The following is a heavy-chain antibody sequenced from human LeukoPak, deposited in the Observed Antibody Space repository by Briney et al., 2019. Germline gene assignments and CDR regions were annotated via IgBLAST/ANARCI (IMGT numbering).Heavy chain of an antibody. CDR1: GFTVSSNY. Sequence: GGSLRLSCAASGFTVSSNYMSWVRQAPGKGLEWVSVIYSGGSTYYADSVKGRLTISRDNSKNTLYLQMNSLRAEDTAVYYCAREGGAVAGSFDYWGQGTLVTVSS. J-gene: IGHJ4*02. V-gene: IGHV3-53*01. CDR3: AREGGAVAGSFDY. CDR2: IYSGGST. D-gene: IGHD6-19*01.